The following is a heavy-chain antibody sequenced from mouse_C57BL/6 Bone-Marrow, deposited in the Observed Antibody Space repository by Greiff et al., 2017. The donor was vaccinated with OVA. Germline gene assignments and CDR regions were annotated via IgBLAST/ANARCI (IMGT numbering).Heavy chain of an antibody. J-gene: IGHJ4*01. V-gene: IGHV5-17*01. Sequence: VHVKQSGGGLVKPGGSLKLSCAASGFTFSDYGMHWVRQAPEKGLEWVAYISSDSSTIYYADTVKGRFTIARYNDKNSLVLQMTRLRSDDTAKCYSGRRENYYGRSLMDDWGQGTSVTVSS. D-gene: IGHD1-1*01. CDR3: GRRENYYGRSLMDD. CDR1: GFTFSDYG. CDR2: ISSDSSTI.